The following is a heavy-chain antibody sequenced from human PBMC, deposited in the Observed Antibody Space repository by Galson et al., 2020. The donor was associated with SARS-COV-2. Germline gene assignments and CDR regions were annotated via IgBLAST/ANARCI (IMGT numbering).Heavy chain of an antibody. CDR1: GYIFTSYW. V-gene: IGHV5-10-1*01. CDR3: ARSSRPWFGEL. J-gene: IGHJ4*02. D-gene: IGHD3-10*01. CDR2: IDPSDSYT. Sequence: HGEPLKLSCKGSGYIFTSYWISWVLQMPGKGLEWMGRIDPSDSYTNYSPSFQGHVTISADKSISTAYLQWSSLKASDTAKYYCARSSRPWFGELWGQGTLVTVSS.